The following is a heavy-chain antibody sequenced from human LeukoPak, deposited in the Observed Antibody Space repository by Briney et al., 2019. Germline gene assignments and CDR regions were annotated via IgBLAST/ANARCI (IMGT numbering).Heavy chain of an antibody. CDR1: GFTFSQYW. J-gene: IGHJ4*02. Sequence: GGSLRLSCAASGFTFSQYWMSWVRQSPEKGLELVALINQDGSHKYYVDSLRGRLSVSRDNAKNSVYLQMDSLRAEDTGFYYCARAGDYYFHYWGQGTLVTVSS. CDR3: ARAGDYYFHY. D-gene: IGHD4-17*01. V-gene: IGHV3-7*01. CDR2: INQDGSHK.